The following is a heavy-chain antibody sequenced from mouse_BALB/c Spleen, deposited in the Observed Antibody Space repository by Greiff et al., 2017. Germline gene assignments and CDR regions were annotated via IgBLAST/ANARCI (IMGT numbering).Heavy chain of an antibody. CDR1: GYTFTSYT. CDR2: INPSSGYT. CDR3: ARAYYDNSHYFDY. J-gene: IGHJ2*01. V-gene: IGHV1-4*02. Sequence: VQLQQSAAELARPGASVKMSCKASGYTFTSYTMHWVKQRPGQGLEWIGYINPSSGYTEYNQKFKDKTTLTADKSSSTAYMQLSSLTSEDSAVYYCARAYYDNSHYFDYGGQGTTLTVSS. D-gene: IGHD2-1*01.